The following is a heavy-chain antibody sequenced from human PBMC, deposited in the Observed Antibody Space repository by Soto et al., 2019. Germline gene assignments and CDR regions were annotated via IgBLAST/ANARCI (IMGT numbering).Heavy chain of an antibody. Sequence: SETLSLTCAVYGGSFSGYYWSWIRQPPGKGLEWIGEINHSGSTNYNPSLKSRVTIAVDTSKNQFSLKLSSVTAADTAVYYCARGFYDILTGYWVGMDVWGQGTTVTV. CDR1: GGSFSGYY. D-gene: IGHD3-9*01. CDR3: ARGFYDILTGYWVGMDV. CDR2: INHSGST. V-gene: IGHV4-34*01. J-gene: IGHJ6*02.